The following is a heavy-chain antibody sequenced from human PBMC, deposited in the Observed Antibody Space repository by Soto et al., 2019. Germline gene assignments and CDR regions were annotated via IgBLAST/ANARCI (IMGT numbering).Heavy chain of an antibody. Sequence: QVQLVESGGGVVQPGRSLRLSCAASGFTFSNHIMHWVRQAPGKGLEWVAVILDDGNNKYYADSVKGRFTISRDNSKNTLYVQMNSLRTEDTAVYYCARDDEGGSYCDLGHWGQGTLVTVSS. D-gene: IGHD3-10*01. CDR3: ARDDEGGSYCDLGH. J-gene: IGHJ4*02. CDR1: GFTFSNHI. V-gene: IGHV3-30-3*01. CDR2: ILDDGNNK.